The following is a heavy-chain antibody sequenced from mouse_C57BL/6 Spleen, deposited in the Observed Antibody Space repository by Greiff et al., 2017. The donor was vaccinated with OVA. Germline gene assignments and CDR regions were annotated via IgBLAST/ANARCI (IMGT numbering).Heavy chain of an antibody. J-gene: IGHJ4*01. V-gene: IGHV1-39*01. CDR2: INPNYGTT. Sequence: EVQLKESGPELVKPGASVKISCKASGYSFTDYNMNWVKQSNGKSLEWIGVINPNYGTTSYNQKFKGKATLTVDQSSSTAYMQLNSLTSEDSAVYYCAREYYGSSSYYYAMDYWGQGTSVTVSS. CDR1: GYSFTDYN. D-gene: IGHD1-1*01. CDR3: AREYYGSSSYYYAMDY.